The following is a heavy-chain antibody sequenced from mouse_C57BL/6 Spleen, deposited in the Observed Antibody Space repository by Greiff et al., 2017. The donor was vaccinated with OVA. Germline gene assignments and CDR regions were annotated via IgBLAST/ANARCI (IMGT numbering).Heavy chain of an antibody. Sequence: QVQLQQPGAELVKPGASVKVSCKASGYNFTSYWMHWVKQRPGQGLEWIGRIHPSDSDTNYNQKFKGKATLTVDKSSSTAYMQLSSLTSEDSAVYYCAIEDDYDPFAYWGQGTLVTVSA. CDR1: GYNFTSYW. V-gene: IGHV1-74*01. CDR2: IHPSDSDT. CDR3: AIEDDYDPFAY. J-gene: IGHJ3*01. D-gene: IGHD2-4*01.